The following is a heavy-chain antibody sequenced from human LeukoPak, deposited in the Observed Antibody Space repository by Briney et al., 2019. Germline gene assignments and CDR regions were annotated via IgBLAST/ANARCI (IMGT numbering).Heavy chain of an antibody. J-gene: IGHJ3*02. Sequence: GASVKVSCKASGYTFTSYDINWVRQATGQGREWMGWMNPNSGNTGYAQKFQGRVTMTRNTSISTAYMELSSLRSEDTAVYYCARVWERGVEGAFDIWGQGTMVTVSS. CDR2: MNPNSGNT. V-gene: IGHV1-8*01. D-gene: IGHD3-3*01. CDR1: GYTFTSYD. CDR3: ARVWERGVEGAFDI.